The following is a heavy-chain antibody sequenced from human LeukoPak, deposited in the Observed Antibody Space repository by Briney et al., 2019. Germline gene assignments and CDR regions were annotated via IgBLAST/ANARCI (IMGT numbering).Heavy chain of an antibody. CDR1: GYTFTSYY. J-gene: IGHJ4*02. CDR3: AREGPGIAVAGTRHLDY. CDR2: INPSGGST. D-gene: IGHD6-19*01. V-gene: IGHV1-46*01. Sequence: ASVKVSCKASGYTFTSYYMHWVRQAPGQGLEWMGIINPSGGSTSYAQKFQGRVTMTGDTSTSTVYMELSSLRSEDTAVYYCAREGPGIAVAGTRHLDYWGQGTLVTVSS.